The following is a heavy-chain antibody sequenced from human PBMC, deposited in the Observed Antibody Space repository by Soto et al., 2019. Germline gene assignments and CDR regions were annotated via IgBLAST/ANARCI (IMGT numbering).Heavy chain of an antibody. V-gene: IGHV3-11*05. Sequence: QVQLVESGGGLVKPGGSLRLSCAASGFTFSDYYMSWIRQAPGKGLEWVSYISSSRSYTNYADSVKGRFTISRDNAKNPVYLQINTLWDEDTVVYYCARVAPPQDYWCQGTLFTVSS. J-gene: IGHJ4*02. CDR1: GFTFSDYY. CDR2: ISSSRSYT. CDR3: ARVAPPQDY.